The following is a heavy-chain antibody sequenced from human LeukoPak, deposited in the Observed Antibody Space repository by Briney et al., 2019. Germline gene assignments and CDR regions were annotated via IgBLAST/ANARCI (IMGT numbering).Heavy chain of an antibody. V-gene: IGHV3-21*01. D-gene: IGHD6-19*01. CDR2: ISSSSSYI. CDR3: ASSSSGWFDDAFDI. Sequence: GGSLRLSCAASGFTFSSYWMSWVRQAPGKGLEWVSSISSSSSYIYYADSVKGRFTISRDNAKNSLYLQMNSLRAEDTAVYYCASSSSGWFDDAFDIWGQGTMVTVSS. J-gene: IGHJ3*02. CDR1: GFTFSSYW.